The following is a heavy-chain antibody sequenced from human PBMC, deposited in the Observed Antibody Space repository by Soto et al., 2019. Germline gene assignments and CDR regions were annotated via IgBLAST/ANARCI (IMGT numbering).Heavy chain of an antibody. V-gene: IGHV4-4*07. CDR2: IYATGTT. D-gene: IGHD1-1*01. CDR1: GASISGFY. CDR3: VRDGTKTLRDWFDP. J-gene: IGHJ5*02. Sequence: PSETLSLTCTVSGASISGFYWSWIRKSAGKGLEWIGRIYATGTTDYNPSLKSRVMMSVDTSKKQLSLKLRSVTAADTAVYYCVRDGTKTLRDWFDPWGQATSVT.